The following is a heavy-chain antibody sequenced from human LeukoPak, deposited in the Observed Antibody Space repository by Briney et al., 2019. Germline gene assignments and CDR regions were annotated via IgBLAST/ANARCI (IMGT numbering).Heavy chain of an antibody. V-gene: IGHV4-39*07. CDR2: IYYSGST. CDR3: ARKIIAAAGYFDY. J-gene: IGHJ4*02. D-gene: IGHD6-13*01. Sequence: SETLSLTCTVSGGSISSSSYYWGWIRQPPGKGLEWIGRIYYSGSTYYNPSLKSRVTISVDTSKNQFSLKLSSVTAADTAVYYCARKIIAAAGYFDYWGQGTLVTVSS. CDR1: GGSISSSSYY.